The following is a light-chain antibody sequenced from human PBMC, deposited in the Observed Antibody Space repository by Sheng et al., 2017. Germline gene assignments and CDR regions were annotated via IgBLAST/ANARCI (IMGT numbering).Light chain of an antibody. CDR2: EDD. V-gene: IGLV1-51*01. Sequence: QSVLTQPPSVSAAAGQKVTISCSGSSSDIVNNYVSWYRQIPGTAPKLLIYEDDKRPSGIPDRFSGSKSGATATLAITGLQTGDEADYYCGSWDSSQSAGVAFGGGTKLTVL. CDR3: GSWDSSQSAGVA. CDR1: SSDIVNNY. J-gene: IGLJ2*01.